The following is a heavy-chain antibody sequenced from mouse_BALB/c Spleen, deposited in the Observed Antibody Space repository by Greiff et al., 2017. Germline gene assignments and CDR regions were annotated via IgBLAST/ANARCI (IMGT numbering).Heavy chain of an antibody. CDR1: GYTFTRYV. V-gene: IGHV1-14*01. Sequence: EVQLQQSGPELVKPGASVKMSCKASGYTFTRYVMHWVKQKPGQGLEWIGYINPYNDGTKYNEKFKGKATLTSDKSSSTAYMELSSLTSEDSAVYYCERWDYGPTGYAMDYWGQGTSVTVSA. CDR2: INPYNDGT. D-gene: IGHD2-4*01. CDR3: ERWDYGPTGYAMDY. J-gene: IGHJ4*01.